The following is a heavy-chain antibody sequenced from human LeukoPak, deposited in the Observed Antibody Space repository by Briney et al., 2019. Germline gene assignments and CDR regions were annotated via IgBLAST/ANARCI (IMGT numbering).Heavy chain of an antibody. CDR1: GYSFTTHW. D-gene: IGHD1/OR15-1a*01. J-gene: IGHJ4*02. CDR2: ISPGDSET. CDR3: ATSESQTRFDY. Sequence: GESLKISCKGSGYSFTTHWIGWVRQLPGKGLEWMGLISPGDSETIYSPSFQGQVTISADKSINTAYLRWSSLKASDTAMYYCATSESQTRFDYWGQGTLVTVSS. V-gene: IGHV5-51*01.